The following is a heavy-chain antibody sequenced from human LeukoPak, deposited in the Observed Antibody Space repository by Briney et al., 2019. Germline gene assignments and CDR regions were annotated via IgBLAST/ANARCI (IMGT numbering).Heavy chain of an antibody. CDR2: VDHSGYT. J-gene: IGHJ4*02. D-gene: IGHD3-10*01. V-gene: IGHV4-4*02. CDR3: ARDVWVRGVIISDY. CDR1: GGTISSTNW. Sequence: SETLSLTCAASGGTISSTNWCSCVRQPPGKGLEWIGIVDHSGYTNYNPSLKSRVTISVDKSKNHFSLKLSSVTAADTAIYYCARDVWVRGVIISDYWGQGTLVTVSS.